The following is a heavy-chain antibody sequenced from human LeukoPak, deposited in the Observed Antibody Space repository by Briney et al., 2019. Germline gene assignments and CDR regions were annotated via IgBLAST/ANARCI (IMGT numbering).Heavy chain of an antibody. CDR3: AKDQHGYDKPIDY. D-gene: IGHD5-12*01. J-gene: IGHJ4*02. CDR2: ISSGSTYI. V-gene: IGHV3-21*04. CDR1: GFTFSSDS. Sequence: GGSLRLSCAASGFTFSSDSMNWVRQAPGKGLEWVSSISSGSTYIYYADSVKGRFTISRDNAKNSLYLQMNSLRAEDTAVYFCAKDQHGYDKPIDYWGQGTLVTVSS.